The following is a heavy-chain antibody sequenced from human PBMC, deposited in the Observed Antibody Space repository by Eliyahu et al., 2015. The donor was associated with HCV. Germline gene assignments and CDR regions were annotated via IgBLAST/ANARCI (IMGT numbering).Heavy chain of an antibody. Sequence: QLQLQESGPGLVKPSETLSLTCTVSGXSIRSXXYXWGWIRXPPGKGLEWIGSIYYSGSTYYNPSLKSRVXISVDTSKNQFSLKLSSVTAADTAVYYCARHPDFWSGYYTGSGDAFDIWGQGTMVTVSS. CDR2: IYYSGST. D-gene: IGHD3-3*01. CDR1: GXSIRSXXYX. J-gene: IGHJ3*02. V-gene: IGHV4-39*01. CDR3: ARHPDFWSGYYTGSGDAFDI.